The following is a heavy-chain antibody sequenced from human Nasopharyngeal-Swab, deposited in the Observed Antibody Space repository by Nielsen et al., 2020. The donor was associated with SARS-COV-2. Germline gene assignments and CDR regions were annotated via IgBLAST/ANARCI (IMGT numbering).Heavy chain of an antibody. V-gene: IGHV3-66*01. CDR3: ARGDDSSGYPYSHDY. CDR2: IYAGGST. D-gene: IGHD3-22*01. Sequence: GESLKISCVVSGFTFSDHWMNWVRQAPGKGLEWVSSIYAGGSTYYADSVKGRFTISRDNSKNTLYLQMNSLRAEDTAVYYCARGDDSSGYPYSHDYWGQGTLVTVSS. J-gene: IGHJ4*02. CDR1: GFTFSDHW.